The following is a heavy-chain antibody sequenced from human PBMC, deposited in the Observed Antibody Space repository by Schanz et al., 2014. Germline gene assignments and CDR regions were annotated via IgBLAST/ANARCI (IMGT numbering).Heavy chain of an antibody. Sequence: VQLVQSGAEVKRPGASVRVSCKASGYTFTRSGISWVRQAPGQGLEWVGRFIPILDVGNYAQQFQGRVTFTADKSTSTAYMELSSLRYEDTALYYCARGTMPGTFDIWGQGTMVTVSS. CDR3: ARGTMPGTFDI. CDR1: GYTFTRSG. CDR2: FIPILDVG. V-gene: IGHV1-69*09. J-gene: IGHJ3*02. D-gene: IGHD2-2*01.